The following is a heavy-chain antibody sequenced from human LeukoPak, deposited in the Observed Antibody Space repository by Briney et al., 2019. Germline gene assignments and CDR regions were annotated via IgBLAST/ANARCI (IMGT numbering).Heavy chain of an antibody. J-gene: IGHJ4*02. V-gene: IGHV3-74*01. D-gene: IGHD1-26*01. CDR1: GFTFSNYW. CDR2: IISDGSNT. CDR3: ARGPIGDYYLDS. Sequence: PGGSLRLSCAASGFTFSNYWIHWVRQAPGKGLMWVSRIISDGSNTNYADSVKGRFTTSRDNAKNTLFLQMNSLRAEDTAVYYCARGPIGDYYLDSWGQGTLLTVSS.